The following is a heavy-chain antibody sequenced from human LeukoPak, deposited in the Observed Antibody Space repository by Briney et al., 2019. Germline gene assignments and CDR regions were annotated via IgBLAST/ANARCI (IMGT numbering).Heavy chain of an antibody. V-gene: IGHV4-34*01. J-gene: IGHJ4*02. CDR3: ARAPSVLRYCSGGSCFSRGPYYFDY. D-gene: IGHD2-15*01. CDR1: GGSFSGYY. Sequence: SETLSLTCAVYGGSFSGYYWIWLPQPPGKGLEWIGEINHSESTNYNPSLKSRVITSVDTNKNQFSLKLSSVTAADTAVYYCARAPSVLRYCSGGSCFSRGPYYFDYWGQGTLVTVSS. CDR2: INHSEST.